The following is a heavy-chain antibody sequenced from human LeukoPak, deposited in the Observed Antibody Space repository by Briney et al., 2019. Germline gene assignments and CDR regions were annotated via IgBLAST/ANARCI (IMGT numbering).Heavy chain of an antibody. Sequence: GGSLRLSCAASGFTVSSNYMNWVRQAPGKGLEWVSVIYGGGNIYYADSVKGRFTISRDNSKNTLYLQMNSLRAEDTAVYYCARGAGYNYPYYFDYWGQGTLVTISS. CDR3: ARGAGYNYPYYFDY. D-gene: IGHD5-24*01. J-gene: IGHJ4*02. CDR1: GFTVSSNY. CDR2: IYGGGNI. V-gene: IGHV3-53*01.